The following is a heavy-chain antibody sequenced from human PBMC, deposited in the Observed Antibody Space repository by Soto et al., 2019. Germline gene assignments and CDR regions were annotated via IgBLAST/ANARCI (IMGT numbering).Heavy chain of an antibody. D-gene: IGHD3-3*01. V-gene: IGHV1-18*01. Sequence: ASVKVSCKASGYTFTSYGISWVRQAPGQGLEWMGWISAYNGNTNYAQKLQGRVTMTTDTSTSTAYMELRSLRSDDTAVYYCASSSYDFWSGYSRIYGMDVWGQGTTVTVSS. J-gene: IGHJ6*02. CDR3: ASSSYDFWSGYSRIYGMDV. CDR1: GYTFTSYG. CDR2: ISAYNGNT.